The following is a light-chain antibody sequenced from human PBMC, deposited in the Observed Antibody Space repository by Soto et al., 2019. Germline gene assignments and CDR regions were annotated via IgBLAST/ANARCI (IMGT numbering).Light chain of an antibody. CDR2: HAS. CDR3: QQYMSYS. CDR1: QSISNW. J-gene: IGKJ1*01. V-gene: IGKV1-5*01. Sequence: DIQMTQSPSTLPASVGDRVTITCRASQSISNWLACYQQKPGTAPKLLIYHASTLESGVPSRFSGSGSGTEFTLTISSLQPDDFATYYCQQYMSYSFGQGTTVDI.